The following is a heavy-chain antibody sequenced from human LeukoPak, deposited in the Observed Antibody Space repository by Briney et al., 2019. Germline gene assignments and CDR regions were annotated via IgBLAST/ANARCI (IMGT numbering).Heavy chain of an antibody. Sequence: SETLSLTCTVSGDSISSYYWSWIRQPAGKGLEWIGRIYTRGSTNYNPSLKSRVTMSVDTSKNQFSLKLSSVTAADTAVYYCAREIAAAGTVVWFDPWGQGTLVTVSS. CDR2: IYTRGST. J-gene: IGHJ5*02. V-gene: IGHV4-4*07. CDR3: AREIAAAGTVVWFDP. CDR1: GDSISSYY. D-gene: IGHD6-13*01.